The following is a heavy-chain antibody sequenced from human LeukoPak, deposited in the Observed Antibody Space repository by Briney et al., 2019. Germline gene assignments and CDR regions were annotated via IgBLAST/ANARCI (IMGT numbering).Heavy chain of an antibody. J-gene: IGHJ3*02. D-gene: IGHD3-9*01. Sequence: GRSRRISCAASGFTLSNCGMHWVRHAPGNRLHRVAAIWYDGSDKYYADSVKGRFTISRDNSKNTLYVQMNSLRVEDTAVYHCARSFDYSQEHDAFDIWGQGTMVTVSS. CDR3: ARSFDYSQEHDAFDI. CDR1: GFTLSNCG. V-gene: IGHV3-33*01. CDR2: IWYDGSDK.